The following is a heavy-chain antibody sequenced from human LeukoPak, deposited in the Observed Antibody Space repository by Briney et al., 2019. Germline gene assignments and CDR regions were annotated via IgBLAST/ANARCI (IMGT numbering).Heavy chain of an antibody. Sequence: PGRSLRLSCAASGFTFDDYAMHWVRQAPGKGLEWVSGISWNSGSIGYADSVKGRFTISRDNAKNSLYLQMNSLRAEDTALYYCAKGSGSYAYYYMDVWGKGTTVTISS. CDR1: GFTFDDYA. V-gene: IGHV3-9*01. CDR2: ISWNSGSI. D-gene: IGHD1-26*01. CDR3: AKGSGSYAYYYMDV. J-gene: IGHJ6*03.